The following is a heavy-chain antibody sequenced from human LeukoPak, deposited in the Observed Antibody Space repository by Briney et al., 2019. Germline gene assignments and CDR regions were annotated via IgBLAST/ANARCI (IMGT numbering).Heavy chain of an antibody. J-gene: IGHJ3*02. CDR1: GGSISSTNW. CDR3: AREGADISGYFSASAFDI. CDR2: IYHSGST. V-gene: IGHV4-4*02. Sequence: PSETLSLTCAVSGGSISSTNWWSWVRQPPGKGLEWIGEIYHSGSTNHNPSLKSRVAMSVDKSKNQFSLTLSSVTAADTAVYYCAREGADISGYFSASAFDIWGQGTMVTVSS. D-gene: IGHD3-22*01.